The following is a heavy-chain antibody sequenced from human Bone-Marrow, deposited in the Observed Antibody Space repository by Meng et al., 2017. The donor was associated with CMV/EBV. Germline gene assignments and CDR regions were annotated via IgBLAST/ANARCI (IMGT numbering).Heavy chain of an antibody. Sequence: AGSLRLSSAAYGGSFSGYYWSWIRQPPGKGLEWIGEINHSGSTNYNPSLKSRVTISVDTSKNQFSLKLSSVTAADTAVYYCARGVSGYYYNWFDPWGQGTLVTVSS. CDR1: GGSFSGYY. CDR3: ARGVSGYYYNWFDP. CDR2: INHSGST. D-gene: IGHD3-22*01. V-gene: IGHV4-34*01. J-gene: IGHJ5*02.